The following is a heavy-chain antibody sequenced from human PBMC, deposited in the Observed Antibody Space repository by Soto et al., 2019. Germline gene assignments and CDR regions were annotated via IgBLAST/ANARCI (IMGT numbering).Heavy chain of an antibody. Sequence: SETLSLTCTVSGGSISSSSYYWGWIRQPPGKGLEWIGSIYYSGSTYYNPSLKSRVTISVDTSKNQFSLKLSSVTAADTAVYYCARRPGAYSSSSVRFDYWGQGTLVTVSS. CDR2: IYYSGST. V-gene: IGHV4-39*01. J-gene: IGHJ4*02. CDR3: ARRPGAYSSSSVRFDY. D-gene: IGHD6-6*01. CDR1: GGSISSSSYY.